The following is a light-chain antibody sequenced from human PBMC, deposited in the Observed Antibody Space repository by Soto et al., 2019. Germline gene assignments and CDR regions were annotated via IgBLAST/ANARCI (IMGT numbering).Light chain of an antibody. V-gene: IGLV2-14*01. CDR2: EVS. CDR3: SSYTSSSTLGGV. Sequence: QSALTQPASVSGSPGQSITISCTGTSSDVGGYNYVSWYQQHPGKAPKLMIYEVSNRPSGVSNRFSGSKSGNTASLTISGLQAEDEADYYYSSYTSSSTLGGVFGGGTKL. J-gene: IGLJ3*02. CDR1: SSDVGGYNY.